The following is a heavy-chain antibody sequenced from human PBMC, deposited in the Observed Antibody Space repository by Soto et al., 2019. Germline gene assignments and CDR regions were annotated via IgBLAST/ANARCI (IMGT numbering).Heavy chain of an antibody. D-gene: IGHD2-21*02. J-gene: IGHJ4*02. Sequence: QVQLVQSGAEVKKPGASVRISCRASGYSFTSTYVHWVRQAPGQGPEWMGIINPAGGTTYYAQKFQARLTITSDTSTDTVFMDLNYLTSEHTAVYFCALKVVTYYDNWGQGTLLTVSS. CDR3: ALKVVTYYDN. CDR1: GYSFTSTY. CDR2: INPAGGTT. V-gene: IGHV1-46*01.